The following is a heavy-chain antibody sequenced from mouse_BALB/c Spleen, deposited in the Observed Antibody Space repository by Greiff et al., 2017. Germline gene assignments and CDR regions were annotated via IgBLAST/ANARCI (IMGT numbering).Heavy chain of an antibody. V-gene: IGHV5-4*02. Sequence: EVQLQESGGGLVKPGGSLKLSCAASGFTFSDYYMYWVRQTPEKRLEWVATISDGGSYTYYPDSVKGRFTISRDNAKNNLYLQMSSLKSEDTAMYYCAREDYGNYDAMDYWGQGTSVTVSS. CDR1: GFTFSDYY. D-gene: IGHD2-1*01. CDR3: AREDYGNYDAMDY. CDR2: ISDGGSYT. J-gene: IGHJ4*01.